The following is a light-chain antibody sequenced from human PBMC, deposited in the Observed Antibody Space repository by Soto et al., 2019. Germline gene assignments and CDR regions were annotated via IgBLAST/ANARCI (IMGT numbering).Light chain of an antibody. CDR2: RNN. V-gene: IGLV1-47*01. CDR1: RSNIGGNY. CDR3: AAWDDSPSGYV. J-gene: IGLJ1*01. Sequence: QSVLTQPPSASGTPGQRVTISCFGGRSNIGGNYVYWYQQLPGTAPKLLIHRNNQRPSGVPDRLSGSKSGTSASLVISGLRSEDEADYYCAAWDDSPSGYVFGTGTKVTVL.